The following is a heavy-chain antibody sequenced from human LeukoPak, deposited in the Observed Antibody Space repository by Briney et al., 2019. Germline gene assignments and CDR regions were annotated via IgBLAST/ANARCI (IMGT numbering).Heavy chain of an antibody. Sequence: PGGSLRLSCAASGFTFSSYSMNWVRQAPGEGLEWVSYISGSSSTIYYADSVRGRFTISRDNARNSLYLQMNSLRAEDTAVYYCARERGYSYGYSDYWGQGTLVTVSS. CDR1: GFTFSSYS. CDR3: ARERGYSYGYSDY. J-gene: IGHJ4*02. D-gene: IGHD5-18*01. V-gene: IGHV3-48*01. CDR2: ISGSSSTI.